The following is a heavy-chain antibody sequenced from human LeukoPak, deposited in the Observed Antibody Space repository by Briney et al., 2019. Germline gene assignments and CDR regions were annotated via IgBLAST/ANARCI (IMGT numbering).Heavy chain of an antibody. D-gene: IGHD2-2*01. J-gene: IGHJ5*02. CDR2: ISYDGSNK. CDR1: GFTFSSYA. V-gene: IGHV3-30-3*01. Sequence: PGRSLRLSCAASGFTFSSYAMHWVRQAPGKGLEWVAVISYDGSNKYYADSVKGRFTISRDNSKNTLYLQMNSLRAEDTAVYYCARGVSSRFDPWGQGTLVTVSS. CDR3: ARGVSSRFDP.